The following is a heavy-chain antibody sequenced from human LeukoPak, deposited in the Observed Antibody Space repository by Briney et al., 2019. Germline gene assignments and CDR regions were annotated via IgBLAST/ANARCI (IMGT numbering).Heavy chain of an antibody. CDR3: AGEHYDILTGYYMSYFDY. V-gene: IGHV1-2*06. J-gene: IGHJ4*02. Sequence: ASVKVSCKASGYTFAGYYMHWVRQAPGQGLEWMGRINPNSGGTNYAQKFQGRVTITTDESTSTAYMEPSSLRSEDTAVYYCAGEHYDILTGYYMSYFDYWGQGTLVTVSS. D-gene: IGHD3-9*01. CDR1: GYTFAGYY. CDR2: INPNSGGT.